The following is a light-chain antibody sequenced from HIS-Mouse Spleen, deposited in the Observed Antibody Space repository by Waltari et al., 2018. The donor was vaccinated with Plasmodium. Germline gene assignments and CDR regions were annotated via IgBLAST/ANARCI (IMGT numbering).Light chain of an antibody. CDR3: QQYGSSPYT. J-gene: IGKJ2*01. V-gene: IGKV3-20*01. CDR2: GAS. CDR1: QRVSSSY. Sequence: DIVLTQSPGTLSLSPGERATLSCSASQRVSSSYLAWYQQKPGQAPRLLIYGASSRATGIPDRFSVSGSGTDFTLTISRLEPEDFAVYYCQQYGSSPYTFGQGTKLEIK.